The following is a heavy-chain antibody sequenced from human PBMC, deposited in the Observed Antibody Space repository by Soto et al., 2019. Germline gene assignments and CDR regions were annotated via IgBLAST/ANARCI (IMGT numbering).Heavy chain of an antibody. J-gene: IGHJ4*02. CDR3: AREEEGLYYFDY. Sequence: PSETLSLTCTVSGGSISSGGYYWSWIRQHPGKGLEWIGYIYYSGSTYYNPSLKSRVTISVDTSKNQFSLKLSSVTAADTAVYYCAREEEGLYYFDYWGQGTLVTVSS. CDR2: IYYSGST. CDR1: GGSISSGGYY. V-gene: IGHV4-31*03.